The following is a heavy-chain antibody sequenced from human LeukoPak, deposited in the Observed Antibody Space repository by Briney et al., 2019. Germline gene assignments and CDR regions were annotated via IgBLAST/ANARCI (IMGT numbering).Heavy chain of an antibody. Sequence: GGSLRLSCAAAGFTFSSYGTCWVRQPPGKGLEWVSCKGNSAGDTFYAESVRGRFTISRDNSRNTLFLEMNSLRVEDTAIYYCAKRGGESGGWGFFDYWGPGALVTVSS. CDR3: AKRGGESGGWGFFDY. D-gene: IGHD6-19*01. V-gene: IGHV3-23*01. J-gene: IGHJ4*02. CDR1: GFTFSSYG. CDR2: KGNSAGDT.